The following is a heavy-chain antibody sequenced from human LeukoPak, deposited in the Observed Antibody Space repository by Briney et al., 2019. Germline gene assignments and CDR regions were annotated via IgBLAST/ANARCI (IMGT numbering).Heavy chain of an antibody. CDR1: GFTYCRPA. D-gene: IGHD6-13*01. V-gene: IGHV3-23*01. J-gene: IGHJ4*02. Sequence: GGSLRLSCAASGFTYCRPAMSWVRQAPGKGLEWVSGISGSGGTTYYADSVKGRFTISRDNSKNTLFLQMNSLRAEDTAVYYCAKEGDSTIRIPIDYWGQGTLVTVSS. CDR3: AKEGDSTIRIPIDY. CDR2: ISGSGGTT.